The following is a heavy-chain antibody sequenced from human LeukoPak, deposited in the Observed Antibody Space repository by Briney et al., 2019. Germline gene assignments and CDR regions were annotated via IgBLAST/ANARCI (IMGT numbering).Heavy chain of an antibody. D-gene: IGHD3-16*01. CDR2: INHSGST. V-gene: IGHV4-34*01. CDR1: GGSFSGYY. Sequence: KPSETLSLTRAVYGGSFSGYYWSWIRQPPGKGLEWIGEINHSGSTNYNPSLKSRVTISVDTSKNQFSLKLSSVTAADTAVYYCARGDYSHWFDPWGQGTLVTVSS. CDR3: ARGDYSHWFDP. J-gene: IGHJ5*02.